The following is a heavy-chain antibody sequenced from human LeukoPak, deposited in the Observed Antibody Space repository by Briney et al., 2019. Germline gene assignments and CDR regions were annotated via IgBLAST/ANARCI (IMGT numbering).Heavy chain of an antibody. V-gene: IGHV3-30*02. CDR2: IRYDGSNK. J-gene: IGHJ4*02. D-gene: IGHD3-22*01. CDR1: GFTFSSYG. Sequence: GGSLRLSCAASGFTFSSYGMHWVRQAPGKGLEWVAFIRYDGSNKYYADSVKGRFTISRDNSKNTLYLQMNSLRAEDTAVYYCAKVRITMIVVPTADFDYWGQGTLVTVSS. CDR3: AKVRITMIVVPTADFDY.